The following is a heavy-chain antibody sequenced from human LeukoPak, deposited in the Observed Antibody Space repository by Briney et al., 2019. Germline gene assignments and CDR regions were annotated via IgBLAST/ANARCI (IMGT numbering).Heavy chain of an antibody. D-gene: IGHD6-13*01. CDR2: IGIDSGNT. Sequence: PGGSLRLSCAASGFTFSDYSMNWVRQALGKGLEWISYIGIDSGNTNYADSVKGRFTISGDKAKNSLYLQMNSLRVEDTAVYYCARRQQLVPYNWFDPWGQGTLVTVSS. CDR1: GFTFSDYS. V-gene: IGHV3-48*01. J-gene: IGHJ5*02. CDR3: ARRQQLVPYNWFDP.